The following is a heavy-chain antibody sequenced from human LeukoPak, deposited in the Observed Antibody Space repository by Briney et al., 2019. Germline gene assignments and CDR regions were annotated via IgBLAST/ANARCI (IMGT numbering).Heavy chain of an antibody. V-gene: IGHV3-48*02. Sequence: GGSLRLSCAASGFTFSGHWMTWVRQAPGKGLEWVSYITSSSSTIYHADSVKGRFTISRDNAKNSLYLQMNSLRDEDTALYYCARLYGSRGAQNAFDIWGQGTMVTVSS. CDR2: ITSSSSTI. CDR3: ARLYGSRGAQNAFDI. D-gene: IGHD3-10*01. J-gene: IGHJ3*02. CDR1: GFTFSGHW.